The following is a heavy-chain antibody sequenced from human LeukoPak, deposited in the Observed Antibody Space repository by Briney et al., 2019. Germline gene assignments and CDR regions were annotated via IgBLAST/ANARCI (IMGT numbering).Heavy chain of an antibody. Sequence: GSLRLSCAASGFTFSSYSMNWVRQAPGKGLEWISSISSSSYIYYADSVKGRFTISRDNAKNSLYLQMNSLRAEDTAVYYCARSSAYSTWIQLWLSDYWGQGTLVTVSS. CDR3: ARSSAYSTWIQLWLSDY. V-gene: IGHV3-21*01. D-gene: IGHD5-18*01. CDR2: ISSSSYI. J-gene: IGHJ4*02. CDR1: GFTFSSYS.